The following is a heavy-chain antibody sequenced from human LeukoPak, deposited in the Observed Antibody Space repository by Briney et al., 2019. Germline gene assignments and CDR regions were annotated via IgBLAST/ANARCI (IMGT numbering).Heavy chain of an antibody. CDR1: GFTFSSYS. V-gene: IGHV3-21*01. CDR2: ISSSSSYI. D-gene: IGHD2-15*01. J-gene: IGHJ5*02. Sequence: GWSLRLSCAASGFTFSSYSMNWVRQAPGKGLESVSSISSSSSYIYYADSVKGQFTISRENDKNSLYLQMNSLRAEDTAVYYCARGIAAYCSGGSCFYWFDPWGQGTLVTDSS. CDR3: ARGIAAYCSGGSCFYWFDP.